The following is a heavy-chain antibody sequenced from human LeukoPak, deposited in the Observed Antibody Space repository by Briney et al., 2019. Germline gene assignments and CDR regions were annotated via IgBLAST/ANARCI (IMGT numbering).Heavy chain of an antibody. CDR2: INPSGGST. Sequence: ASXKVSCKASGYTFTSYYMHWVRQAPGQGLEWMGIINPSGGSTSYAQKFQGRVTMTRDTSTSTVYMELSSLRSEDSAVYYCARPFRPTVTTWVQSFQHWGQGTLVTVSS. D-gene: IGHD4-17*01. V-gene: IGHV1-46*03. CDR1: GYTFTSYY. J-gene: IGHJ1*01. CDR3: ARPFRPTVTTWVQSFQH.